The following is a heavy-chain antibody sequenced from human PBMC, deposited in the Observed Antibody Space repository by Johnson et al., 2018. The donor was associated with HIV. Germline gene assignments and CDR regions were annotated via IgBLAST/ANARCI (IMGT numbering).Heavy chain of an antibody. CDR3: ARGGAGGNSEGAFDI. Sequence: VQLVESGGGLVQPGGSLRLSCAASGFTVSSNYMSWVRQAPGKGLEWVSVIYSGGSTYYPDSVKCRFPISRDNSKNTLFLQMNSLRAEDTAVYYCARGGAGGNSEGAFDIWGQGTMVTVSS. J-gene: IGHJ3*02. D-gene: IGHD4-23*01. CDR2: IYSGGST. V-gene: IGHV3-66*01. CDR1: GFTVSSNY.